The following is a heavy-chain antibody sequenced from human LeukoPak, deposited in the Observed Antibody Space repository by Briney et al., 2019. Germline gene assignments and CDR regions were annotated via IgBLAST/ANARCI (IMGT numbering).Heavy chain of an antibody. CDR1: GFTFSSYA. J-gene: IGHJ3*02. Sequence: GGSLRLSCAASGFTFSSYAMSWVRQAPGKGLEWVSAISGSGGSTYYADSVKGRFTISRDNSKNTLYLQVNSLRAEDTAVYYCAKDESMVRGVISPYPDAFDIWGQGTMVTVSS. V-gene: IGHV3-23*01. D-gene: IGHD3-10*01. CDR2: ISGSGGST. CDR3: AKDESMVRGVISPYPDAFDI.